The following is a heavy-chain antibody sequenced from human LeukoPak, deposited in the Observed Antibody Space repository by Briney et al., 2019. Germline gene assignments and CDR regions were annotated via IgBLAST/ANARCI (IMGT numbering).Heavy chain of an antibody. CDR1: GFTFSTYV. Sequence: PGGSLRLSCAASGFTFSTYVMTWVRQAPGKGLEWVSAIGRSALNTSYTDSVKGRFTISRDNSINALYLQMNSLRADDTAVYYCAMGYTDYDPPDYWGRGTLVTVSS. CDR2: IGRSALNT. J-gene: IGHJ4*02. CDR3: AMGYTDYDPPDY. V-gene: IGHV3-23*05. D-gene: IGHD5-12*01.